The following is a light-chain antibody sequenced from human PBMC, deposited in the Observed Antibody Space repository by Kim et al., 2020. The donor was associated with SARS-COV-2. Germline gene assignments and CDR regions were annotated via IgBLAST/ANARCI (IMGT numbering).Light chain of an antibody. CDR1: KLGDRY. Sequence: SYELTQPPSVSVSPGQTASITCSGDKLGDRYVCWYQQKPGQSPALVIYQDAKRPPGNPVRFSGSNSGNTATLTISGTQPMDEADYYCQALDSSTVVFGGGTKLTVL. CDR3: QALDSSTVV. V-gene: IGLV3-1*01. CDR2: QDA. J-gene: IGLJ2*01.